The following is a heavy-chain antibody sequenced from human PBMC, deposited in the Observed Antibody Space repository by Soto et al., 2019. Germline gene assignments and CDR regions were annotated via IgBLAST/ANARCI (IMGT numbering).Heavy chain of an antibody. CDR3: ARRGNNINSQSFGIDV. J-gene: IGHJ6*02. CDR1: GYSFTNYW. V-gene: IGHV5-51*01. Sequence: PGESLKISCNGSGYSFTNYWIAWVRQMPGKGLEWMGIIYPDDSDTRYSPSFQGQVTISVDKSINTAYLQWSTLKASDTAMYFCARRGNNINSQSFGIDVWGQGTMVTVSS. CDR2: IYPDDSDT. D-gene: IGHD2-15*01.